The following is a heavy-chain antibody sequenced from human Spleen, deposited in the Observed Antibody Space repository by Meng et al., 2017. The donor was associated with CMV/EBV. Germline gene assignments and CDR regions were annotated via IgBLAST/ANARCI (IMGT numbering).Heavy chain of an antibody. Sequence: GSLRLSCAVYGGSFSGYYWSWIRQPPGKGLEWIGENNHSGSTNYNPSLKSRVTISVDTSKNQFSLKLSSVTAADTAVYYCARMGPLGYCSSTSCYAFDYWGQGTLVTVSS. V-gene: IGHV4-34*01. CDR1: GGSFSGYY. CDR2: NNHSGST. CDR3: ARMGPLGYCSSTSCYAFDY. D-gene: IGHD2-2*01. J-gene: IGHJ4*02.